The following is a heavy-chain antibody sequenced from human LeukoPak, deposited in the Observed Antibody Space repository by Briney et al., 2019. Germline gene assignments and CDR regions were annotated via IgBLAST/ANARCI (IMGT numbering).Heavy chain of an antibody. D-gene: IGHD2-2*01. CDR1: GGSFSGYY. J-gene: IGHJ4*02. Sequence: SETLSLTCAVYGGSFSGYYWSWIRQPPGKGLEWIGEINHSGSTNYNPSLRSRVTISIDMSKNQFSLNLSSVTAADTAMYYCARVARCTSCFDVDYWGQGTLVTVSS. CDR2: INHSGST. CDR3: ARVARCTSCFDVDY. V-gene: IGHV4-34*01.